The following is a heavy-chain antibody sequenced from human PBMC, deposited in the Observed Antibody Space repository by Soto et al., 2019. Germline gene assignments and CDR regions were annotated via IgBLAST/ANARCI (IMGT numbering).Heavy chain of an antibody. J-gene: IGHJ5*01. CDR3: SRSHHRFLEWLCRDS. V-gene: IGHV4-31*07. Sequence: TLSLTCTFSGGSISSGRYYWNWIRQHPGKGLEWIGYIYHSGNTYYNPSLKSRSSISLDTSKNQFSLKLDSVTVADTAVYYCSRSHHRFLEWLCRDSSRQGPRVTVS. D-gene: IGHD3-3*01. CDR1: GGSISSGRYY. CDR2: IYHSGNT.